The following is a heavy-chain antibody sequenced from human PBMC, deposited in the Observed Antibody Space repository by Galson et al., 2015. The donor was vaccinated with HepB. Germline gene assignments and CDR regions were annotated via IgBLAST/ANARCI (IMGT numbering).Heavy chain of an antibody. CDR3: AKARGSGWSAPFDY. CDR2: ISYDGSNK. V-gene: IGHV3-30*18. D-gene: IGHD6-19*01. Sequence: SLRLSCADSGFTFSSYGMHWVRQAPGKGLEWVAVISYDGSNKYYADSVKGRFTISRDNSKNTLYLQMNSLRAVDTAVYYCAKARGSGWSAPFDYWGQGTLVTVSS. CDR1: GFTFSSYG. J-gene: IGHJ4*02.